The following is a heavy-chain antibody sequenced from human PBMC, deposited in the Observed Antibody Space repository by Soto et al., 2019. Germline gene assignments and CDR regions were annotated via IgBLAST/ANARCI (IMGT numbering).Heavy chain of an antibody. CDR3: ARVGPTGGFDP. D-gene: IGHD1-26*01. J-gene: IGHJ5*02. CDR1: GYSFTDYY. Sequence: QVHLVQSGAEVKKAGASVKVSCKASGYSFTDYYMHWVRQAPGQGLEWMGWINTKTGGTNYAQRVQGRVTMTGDTSINTAYMELSGLRSDDTAVYYCARVGPTGGFDPWGQGTVVTVSS. V-gene: IGHV1-2*02. CDR2: INTKTGGT.